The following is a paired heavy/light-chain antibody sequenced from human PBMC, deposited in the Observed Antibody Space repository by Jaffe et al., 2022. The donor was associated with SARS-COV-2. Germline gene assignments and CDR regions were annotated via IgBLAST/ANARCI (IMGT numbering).Heavy chain of an antibody. V-gene: IGHV4-59*01. CDR3: ARLNRVATVSNYYYHSMDV. CDR1: GGSISGYY. D-gene: IGHD5-12*01. Sequence: QVQLQESGPGLVKPSETLSLTCTVSGGSISGYYWSWVRRPPGKGLEWIGYIYYSGNTNYNPSLQSRLTISVETSKNQFSLKLTSVTAEDTAAYYCARLNRVATVSNYYYHSMDVWGQGTTVTVSS. CDR2: IYYSGNT. J-gene: IGHJ6*02.
Light chain of an antibody. Sequence: DIVVTQSPLSLPVTPGEPASISCRSSQSLLHSSGYYYLDWYLQKPGQSPQLLIYLASNRASGVPDRFSGSGSGTDFTLRISRVEAEDAGVYYCMQTLQTRTFGQGTKVEIK. CDR1: QSLLHSSGYYY. CDR2: LAS. CDR3: MQTLQTRT. V-gene: IGKV2-28*01. J-gene: IGKJ1*01.